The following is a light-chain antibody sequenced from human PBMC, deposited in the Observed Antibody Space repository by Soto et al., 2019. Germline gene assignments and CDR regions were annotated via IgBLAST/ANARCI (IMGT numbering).Light chain of an antibody. J-gene: IGLJ3*02. Sequence: QSALTQPASVSGSPGQSITISCSGTSSDIGAYDYVSWYQQHPGRAPKLIIYEVSKRPSGVPDRFSGSKSGNTASLTVSGLQAEDEADYYCTSYAGDTSLGVLGGGTQLTVL. CDR3: TSYAGDTSLGV. CDR2: EVS. CDR1: SSDIGAYDY. V-gene: IGLV2-8*01.